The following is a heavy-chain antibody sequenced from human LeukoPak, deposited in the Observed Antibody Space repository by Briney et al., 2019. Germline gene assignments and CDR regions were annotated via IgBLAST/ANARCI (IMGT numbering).Heavy chain of an antibody. CDR1: GGSISTYY. CDR3: ARARGSSGYPGVYYYYYMDV. Sequence: SETLSLTCTVSGGSISTYYWTWIRQPPGKGLEWIGFSHYSGSTNYNPSLKSRVTISVDPSTNQFSLKLSSVTAADTAVYYCARARGSSGYPGVYYYYYMDVWGKGTTVTVSS. D-gene: IGHD3-22*01. J-gene: IGHJ6*03. V-gene: IGHV4-59*01. CDR2: SHYSGST.